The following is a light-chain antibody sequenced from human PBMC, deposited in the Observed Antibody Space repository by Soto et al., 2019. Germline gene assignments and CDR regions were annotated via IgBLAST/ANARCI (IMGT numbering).Light chain of an antibody. CDR2: TNT. V-gene: IGLV1-44*01. J-gene: IGLJ1*01. Sequence: QSVLTHPPSASGTPGQSVTISCSGGSSNIGSNPVSWYQHVPGTAPKLLIHTNTQRPLGVPVRFSGSKSGTSASLAISGLQSEDEAAYYCAAWDDTFYVFGSVTKVTVL. CDR1: SSNIGSNP. CDR3: AAWDDTFYV.